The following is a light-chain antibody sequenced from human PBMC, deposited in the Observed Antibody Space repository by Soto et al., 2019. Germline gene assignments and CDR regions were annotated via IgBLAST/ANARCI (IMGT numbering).Light chain of an antibody. V-gene: IGLV3-1*01. CDR1: KLGDRF. CDR2: QDT. Sequence: SYELTQPPSVSVSPGQTASITCSGAKLGDRFACWYQQKPGQSPVLVIYQDTERPSGIPERFSGSNSGNTATLTISGTQAMDEADYYCQAWDSSTVVCGGGTKLTVL. CDR3: QAWDSSTVV. J-gene: IGLJ2*01.